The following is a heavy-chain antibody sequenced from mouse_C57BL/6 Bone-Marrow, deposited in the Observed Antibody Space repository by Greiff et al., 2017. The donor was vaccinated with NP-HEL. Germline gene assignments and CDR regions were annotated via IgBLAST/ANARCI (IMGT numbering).Heavy chain of an antibody. CDR3: ARPLYGRGSYYAMDY. D-gene: IGHD1-1*02. J-gene: IGHJ4*01. CDR2: ISSGGSYT. V-gene: IGHV5-6*01. CDR1: GFTFSSYG. Sequence: EVKVVESGGDLVKPGGSLKLSCAASGFTFSSYGMSWVRQTPDKRLEWVATISSGGSYTYYPDSVKGRFTISRDNAKNTLYLQMSSLKSEDTAMYYCARPLYGRGSYYAMDYWGQGTAVTVSS.